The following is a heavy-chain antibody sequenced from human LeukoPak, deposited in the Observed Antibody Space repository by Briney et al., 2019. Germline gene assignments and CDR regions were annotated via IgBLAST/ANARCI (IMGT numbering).Heavy chain of an antibody. J-gene: IGHJ4*02. CDR3: ARGGDIVVVPAAGTSAYFDY. V-gene: IGHV4-34*01. CDR1: GGSFSGYY. CDR2: INHSGST. D-gene: IGHD2-2*01. Sequence: SETLSLTCAVYGGSFSGYYWSWIRQPPGKGLEWIGEINHSGSTNYNPSLKSRVTISVDTSKNQFSLKLSSVTAADTAVYYCARGGDIVVVPAAGTSAYFDYWGQGTLVTVSS.